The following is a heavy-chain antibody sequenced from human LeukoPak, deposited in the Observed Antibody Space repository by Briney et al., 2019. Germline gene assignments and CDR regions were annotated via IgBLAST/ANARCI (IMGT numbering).Heavy chain of an antibody. D-gene: IGHD3-10*01. Sequence: PSETLSLTCTVSGGSISSYYWSWIRQPPGKGLEWIGYIYYSGSTNYNPSLKSRVTISVDTSKNQFSLKLSSVTAADTAVYYCARDFLGELPDYWGQGTLVTVSS. V-gene: IGHV4-59*01. CDR3: ARDFLGELPDY. J-gene: IGHJ4*02. CDR2: IYYSGST. CDR1: GGSISSYY.